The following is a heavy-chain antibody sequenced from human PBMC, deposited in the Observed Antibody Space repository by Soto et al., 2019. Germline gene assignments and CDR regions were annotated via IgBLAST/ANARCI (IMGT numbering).Heavy chain of an antibody. CDR1: GFTFRNYA. J-gene: IGHJ4*02. CDR2: LSGDSSDR. D-gene: IGHD6-6*01. Sequence: LILSFAASGFTFRNYAMSWVRQAPGKGLEWVSSLSGDSSDRYYAASVLGRFTLSRDYSKNTLFLQMNSLRVEDTAVYYCAKRCSGSPSMGCLEYWGEGNLVTVSA. CDR3: AKRCSGSPSMGCLEY. V-gene: IGHV3-23*01.